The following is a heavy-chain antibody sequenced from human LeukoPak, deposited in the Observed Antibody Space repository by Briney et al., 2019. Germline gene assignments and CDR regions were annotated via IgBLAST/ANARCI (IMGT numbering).Heavy chain of an antibody. CDR1: GYTFTSYG. CDR3: ARDRVSGGSGSYYIGY. V-gene: IGHV1-18*01. D-gene: IGHD3-10*01. Sequence: GASVRVSCKASGYTFTSYGISWVRQAPGQGLEWMGWISAYNGNTNYAQKLQGRVTMTTDTSTSTAYMELRSLRSNATPVYYCARDRVSGGSGSYYIGYWGQGTLVTVSS. CDR2: ISAYNGNT. J-gene: IGHJ4*02.